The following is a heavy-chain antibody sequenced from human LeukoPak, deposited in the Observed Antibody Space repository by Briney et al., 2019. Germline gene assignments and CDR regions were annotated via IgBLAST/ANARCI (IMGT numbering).Heavy chain of an antibody. CDR1: GFTFSSYG. J-gene: IGHJ4*02. D-gene: IGHD6-19*01. CDR3: AKMQWLATNYY. CDR2: ISYDGANK. V-gene: IGHV3-30*18. Sequence: GTLRLSCAASGFTFSSYGMHWVRQAPGKGLEWVAVISYDGANKFYADSVKGRFTVSRDNSKNTLYLQMNSLRHEDTAVDFCAKMQWLATNYYWGQGTLVTVSS.